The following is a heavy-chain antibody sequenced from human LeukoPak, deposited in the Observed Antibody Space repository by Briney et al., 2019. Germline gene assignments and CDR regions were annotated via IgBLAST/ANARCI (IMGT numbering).Heavy chain of an antibody. CDR2: IYSGGST. Sequence: GGSLRLSCAASGFTVSSNYMSWVRQAPGKGLEWVSVIYSGGSTYYADSVKGRFTISRDNSKNTLYLQMNSLRAEDTAVYYCAAIVGATTLDYWGQGTLVTVSS. D-gene: IGHD1-26*01. J-gene: IGHJ4*02. V-gene: IGHV3-53*01. CDR1: GFTVSSNY. CDR3: AAIVGATTLDY.